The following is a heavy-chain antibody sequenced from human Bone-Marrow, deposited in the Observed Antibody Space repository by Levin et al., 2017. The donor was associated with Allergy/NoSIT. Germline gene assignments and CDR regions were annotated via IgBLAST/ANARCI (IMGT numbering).Heavy chain of an antibody. J-gene: IGHJ4*02. CDR2: ISSSSSYI. Sequence: GESLKISCAASGFTFSSYSMNWVRQAPGKGLEWVSSISSSSSYIYYADSVKGRFTISRDNAKNSLYLQMNSLRAEDTAVYYCARDPAVAGKMDYSGQGTLVTVSS. CDR1: GFTFSSYS. CDR3: ARDPAVAGKMDY. D-gene: IGHD6-19*01. V-gene: IGHV3-21*01.